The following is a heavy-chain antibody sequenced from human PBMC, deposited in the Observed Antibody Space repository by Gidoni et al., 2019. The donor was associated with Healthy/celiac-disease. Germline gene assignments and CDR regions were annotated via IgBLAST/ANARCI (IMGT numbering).Heavy chain of an antibody. CDR3: AKDQDFWSGYFVY. V-gene: IGHV3-30*18. D-gene: IGHD3-3*01. CDR1: GFTFSSYG. Sequence: PGRSLRLSCAASGFTFSSYGMHWVRQAPGKGLEWVAVISYDGSNKYYADSVKGRFTISRDNSKNTLYLQMNSLRAEDTAVYYCAKDQDFWSGYFVYWGQGTLVTVSS. J-gene: IGHJ4*02. CDR2: ISYDGSNK.